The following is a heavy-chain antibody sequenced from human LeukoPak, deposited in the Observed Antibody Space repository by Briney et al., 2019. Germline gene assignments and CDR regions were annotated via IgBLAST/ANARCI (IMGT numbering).Heavy chain of an antibody. CDR2: IYHSEST. CDR1: GGSISTFH. Sequence: PSETLSLTCTVSGGSISTFHWGWIRQPPGKGLEWIGSIYHSESTHYNPSLKSRVTIVVDTSKNQFSLKLSSVTAADTAVYYCARGRYWFDPWGQGTLVTVSS. CDR3: ARGRYWFDP. J-gene: IGHJ5*02. D-gene: IGHD1-14*01. V-gene: IGHV4-39*01.